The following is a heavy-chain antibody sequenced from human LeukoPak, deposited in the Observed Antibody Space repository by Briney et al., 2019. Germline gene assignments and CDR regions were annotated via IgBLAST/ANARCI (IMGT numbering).Heavy chain of an antibody. V-gene: IGHV3-30*18. J-gene: IGHJ6*03. D-gene: IGHD3-22*01. Sequence: GGSLRLSCAASGFTFSSYGMHWVRQAPGKGLEWVAVISYDGSNKYYADSVKGRFTISRDNAKNSLYLQMNSLRAEDTAVYYCAKDNGPDYYDSSGYYDPYYMDVWGKGTTVTVSS. CDR2: ISYDGSNK. CDR1: GFTFSSYG. CDR3: AKDNGPDYYDSSGYYDPYYMDV.